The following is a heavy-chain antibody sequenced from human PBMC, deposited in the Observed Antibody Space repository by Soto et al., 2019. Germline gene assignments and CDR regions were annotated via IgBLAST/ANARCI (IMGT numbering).Heavy chain of an antibody. Sequence: QVQLVESRGGVVQPGRSLRLSCAASGFPFSSYGMHWVRQAPGKGLEWVAHISYDGSNKHYTDSVKGRFTISRDNSKNMLYLLMSSLRAEDTAVYYCAGGQYYFDYCGQGTRVSVSS. CDR2: ISYDGSNK. D-gene: IGHD2-15*01. V-gene: IGHV3-30*03. J-gene: IGHJ4*02. CDR3: AGGQYYFDY. CDR1: GFPFSSYG.